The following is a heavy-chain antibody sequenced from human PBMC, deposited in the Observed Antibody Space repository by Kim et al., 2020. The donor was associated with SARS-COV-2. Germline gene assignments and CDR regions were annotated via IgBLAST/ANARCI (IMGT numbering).Heavy chain of an antibody. J-gene: IGHJ6*02. CDR1: GFTFTSSA. V-gene: IGHV1-58*01. CDR3: AADYIVGATTGYYYYGMDV. Sequence: SVKVSCKASGFTFTSSAVQWVRQARGQRLEWIGWIVVGSGNTNYAQKFQERVTITRDMSTSTAYMEVSSPRSEDTAGYYCAADYIVGATTGYYYYGMDVWGQGTTVSVSS. CDR2: IVVGSGNT. D-gene: IGHD1-26*01.